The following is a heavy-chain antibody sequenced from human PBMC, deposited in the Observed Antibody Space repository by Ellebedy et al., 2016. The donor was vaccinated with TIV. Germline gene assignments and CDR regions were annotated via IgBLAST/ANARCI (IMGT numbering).Heavy chain of an antibody. D-gene: IGHD6-19*01. CDR2: IYLDDSDT. Sequence: GESLKISCKGSGNSLTKYWIVWVRQTPEKGLELMGMIYLDDSDTRYSPSSQGQVTISADKSINTAYLQWSSLKASDTAMYYCARMVYGSGWDGYFDPWGQGTLVTVSS. V-gene: IGHV5-51*01. J-gene: IGHJ5*02. CDR1: GNSLTKYW. CDR3: ARMVYGSGWDGYFDP.